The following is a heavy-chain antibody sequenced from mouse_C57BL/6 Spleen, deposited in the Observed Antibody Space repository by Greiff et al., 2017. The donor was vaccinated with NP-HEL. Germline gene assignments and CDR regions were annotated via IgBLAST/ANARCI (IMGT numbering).Heavy chain of an antibody. CDR2: ISSGGSYT. J-gene: IGHJ3*01. D-gene: IGHD2-4*01. CDR3: ARRVYYDYDGFAY. CDR1: GFTFSSYG. Sequence: EVQLVESGGDLVKPGGSLKLSCAASGFTFSSYGMSWVRQTPDKRLEWVATISSGGSYTYYPDSVKGRFTISRDNAKNTLYLQISSLKSEDTAMYYCARRVYYDYDGFAYWGQGTLVTVSA. V-gene: IGHV5-6*01.